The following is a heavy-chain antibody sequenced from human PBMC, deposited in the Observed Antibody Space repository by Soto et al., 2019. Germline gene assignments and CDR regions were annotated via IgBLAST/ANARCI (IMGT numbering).Heavy chain of an antibody. D-gene: IGHD2-15*01. CDR1: GFTFSRNW. CDR3: ARGSLVEFYAFDI. V-gene: IGHV3-7*01. J-gene: IGHJ3*02. CDR2: INHHGSDK. Sequence: EMPLVESGGGLVQPGGSLRLSCAASGFTFSRNWMNWVRQAPGKGLEWVANINHHGSDKYYVDSVRGRFTISRDNAKNSLYLQMNSLRAEDTAVYYCARGSLVEFYAFDIWGQGTMVTVSS.